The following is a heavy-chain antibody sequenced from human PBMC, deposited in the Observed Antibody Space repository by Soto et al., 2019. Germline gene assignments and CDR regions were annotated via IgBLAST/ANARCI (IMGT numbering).Heavy chain of an antibody. Sequence: VKVSCKASGGLFSTYAISWVRQAPGQGLEWMGGIIPVFATTYYAEKFEGRVTITADESTNTAYMELSSLRSEDTAMYYCARGDSGYVWFNEIWGQGTLVTVSS. V-gene: IGHV1-69*13. CDR3: ARGDSGYVWFNEI. D-gene: IGHD3-22*01. CDR1: GGLFSTYA. CDR2: IIPVFATT. J-gene: IGHJ4*02.